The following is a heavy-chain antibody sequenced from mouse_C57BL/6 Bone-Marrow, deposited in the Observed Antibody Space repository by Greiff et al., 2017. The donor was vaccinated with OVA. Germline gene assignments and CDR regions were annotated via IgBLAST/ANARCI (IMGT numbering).Heavy chain of an antibody. V-gene: IGHV1-55*01. CDR3: SDGDYSCYWFAD. Sequence: VQLQQSGAELVKPGASVKMSCKASGYTFTSYWITWVKQRPGQGLEWIGDIYPGSGSTNYDEKFKSKATMTVDTSTSTAYLQLSSLTSADSAVDYCSDGDYSCYWFADWGQGTLVTVSA. D-gene: IGHD2-12*01. CDR1: GYTFTSYW. J-gene: IGHJ3*01. CDR2: IYPGSGST.